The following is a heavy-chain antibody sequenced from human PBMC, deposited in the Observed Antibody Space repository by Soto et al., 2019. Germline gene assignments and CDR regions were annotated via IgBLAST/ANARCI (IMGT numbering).Heavy chain of an antibody. V-gene: IGHV3-21*01. J-gene: IGHJ4*02. CDR2: ISSSSAYI. CDR3: ATDQLSLLNYDY. D-gene: IGHD1-1*01. Sequence: GGSLRLSCAASGFTFSSYSMTWVRQAPGKGLEWVSTISSSSAYIYYADSVKGRFSISRDNAKNSLYLQMNSLRAEDTAVYYCATDQLSLLNYDYWGQGTLVTVSS. CDR1: GFTFSSYS.